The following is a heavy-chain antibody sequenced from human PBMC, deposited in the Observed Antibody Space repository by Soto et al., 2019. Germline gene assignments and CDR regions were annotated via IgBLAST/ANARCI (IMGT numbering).Heavy chain of an antibody. CDR3: ARTKANKWFDP. D-gene: IGHD1-26*01. J-gene: IGHJ5*02. V-gene: IGHV3-7*03. Sequence: SLRLSCASSGFTFINYWMSWVRQAPGKGLEWVANIKQDGGEKYYVDSVKGRFTISRDNAKNSLYLQMNSLRAEDTAVYYCARTKANKWFDPWGQGTQVTVS. CDR1: GFTFINYW. CDR2: IKQDGGEK.